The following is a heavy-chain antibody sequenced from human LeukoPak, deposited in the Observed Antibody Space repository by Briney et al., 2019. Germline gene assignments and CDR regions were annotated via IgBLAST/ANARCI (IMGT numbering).Heavy chain of an antibody. Sequence: QPGGSLRLSCSASGFTFSSFAMAWVRQTPGKGLEWVSGILAGGSTYYADSVKGRFTISRDNSKNTLYLQMNSLRADDTAVYFCAKASVQLERRGKYYYYYYMDVWGKGTTVTVSS. CDR1: GFTFSSFA. CDR3: AKASVQLERRGKYYYYYYMDV. J-gene: IGHJ6*03. D-gene: IGHD1-1*01. CDR2: ILAGGST. V-gene: IGHV3-23*01.